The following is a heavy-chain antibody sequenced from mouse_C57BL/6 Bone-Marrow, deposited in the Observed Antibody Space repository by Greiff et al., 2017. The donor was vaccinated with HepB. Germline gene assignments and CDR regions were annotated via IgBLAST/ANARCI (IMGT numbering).Heavy chain of an antibody. CDR3: ARDRGLDYFDY. J-gene: IGHJ2*01. CDR2: INYDGSST. V-gene: IGHV5-16*01. Sequence: EVKLVESEGGLVQPGSSMKLSCTASGFTFSDYYMAWVRQVPEKGLEWVANINYDGSSTYYLDSLKSRFIISRDNAKNILYLQMSSLKSEDTATYYCARDRGLDYFDYWGQGTTLTVSS. D-gene: IGHD3-1*01. CDR1: GFTFSDYY.